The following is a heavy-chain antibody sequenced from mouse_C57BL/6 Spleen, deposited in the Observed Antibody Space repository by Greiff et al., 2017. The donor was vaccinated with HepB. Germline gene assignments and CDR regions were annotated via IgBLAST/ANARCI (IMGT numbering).Heavy chain of an antibody. CDR3: ASYYRSVMDY. CDR2: ISSGSSTI. CDR1: GFTFSDYG. V-gene: IGHV5-17*01. Sequence: EVQLVESGGGLVKPGGSLKLSCAASGFTFSDYGMHWVRQAPEKGLEWVAYISSGSSTIYYADTVKGRFTISRDNAKNTLFLQMTSLRSEDTAMYYCASYYRSVMDYWGQGTSVTVSS. J-gene: IGHJ4*01. D-gene: IGHD2-14*01.